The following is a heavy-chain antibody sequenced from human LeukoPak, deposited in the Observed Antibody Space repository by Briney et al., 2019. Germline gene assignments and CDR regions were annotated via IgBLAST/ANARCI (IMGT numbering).Heavy chain of an antibody. CDR1: GYTFTSYG. V-gene: IGHV1-18*01. CDR3: ARVCGGDCYSDFDY. J-gene: IGHJ4*02. D-gene: IGHD2-21*02. CDR2: ISAYNGNT. Sequence: GASVKVSCKASGYTFTSYGISWVRQAPGQGLEWMGWISAYNGNTNYAQKLRGRVTMTTDTSTSTAYMELRSLRSADTAVYYCARVCGGDCYSDFDYWGQGTLVTVSS.